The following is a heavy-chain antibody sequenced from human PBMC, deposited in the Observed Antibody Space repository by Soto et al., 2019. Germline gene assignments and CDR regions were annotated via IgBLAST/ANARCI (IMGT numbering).Heavy chain of an antibody. Sequence: ASVKVSCKASGYTFTSYWMRWVRQAPGQGLEWLGVINPSGGSTTYAEKFQGRVSMTRDTSTSTVYMELSSLRSDDTAVYYCASTRARALRAYFDSWGQGTLGTVSS. D-gene: IGHD1-26*01. CDR2: INPSGGST. J-gene: IGHJ4*02. V-gene: IGHV1-46*01. CDR1: GYTFTSYW. CDR3: ASTRARALRAYFDS.